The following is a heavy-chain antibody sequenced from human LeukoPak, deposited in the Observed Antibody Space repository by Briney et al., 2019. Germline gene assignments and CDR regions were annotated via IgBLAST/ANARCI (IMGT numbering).Heavy chain of an antibody. CDR3: ARSYYYDSSGYYDY. CDR1: GGTFSSYA. J-gene: IGHJ4*02. D-gene: IGHD3-22*01. V-gene: IGHV1-69*05. CDR2: IIPIFGTA. Sequence: SVKVSCKASGGTFSSYAISWVRQAPGQGLEWMGGIIPIFGTANYAQKFQGRVTITTDESTSTAYMELSSLRSEDTAVYYCARSYYYDSSGYYDYWGQGTLVTVSS.